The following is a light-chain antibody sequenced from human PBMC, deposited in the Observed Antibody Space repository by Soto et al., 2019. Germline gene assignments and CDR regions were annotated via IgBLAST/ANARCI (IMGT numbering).Light chain of an antibody. J-gene: IGKJ4*01. CDR1: QSVCRRY. CDR3: RYPVT. Sequence: IVLTQSPGTLSLSPGERATLSCRASQSVCRRYLAWYQQKPGQAPRLLIYDTSERASDIPDRFSGSGSGTDFTSTISKLLAEDFAVYYCRYPVTFGGGTKVEIK. CDR2: DTS. V-gene: IGKV3-20*01.